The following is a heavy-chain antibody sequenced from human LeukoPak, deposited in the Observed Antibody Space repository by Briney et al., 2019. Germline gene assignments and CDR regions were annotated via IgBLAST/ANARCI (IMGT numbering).Heavy chain of an antibody. CDR1: GYTFTSYY. Sequence: ASVKVSCKASGYTFTSYYMHWVRQAPGQGLEWMGIINPSGGSTSYAQKFQGRVTMTRDTPTSTVYMELSSLRSEDTAVYYCARGFPYYDILTGLDYWGQGTLVTVSS. J-gene: IGHJ4*02. CDR2: INPSGGST. V-gene: IGHV1-46*01. CDR3: ARGFPYYDILTGLDY. D-gene: IGHD3-9*01.